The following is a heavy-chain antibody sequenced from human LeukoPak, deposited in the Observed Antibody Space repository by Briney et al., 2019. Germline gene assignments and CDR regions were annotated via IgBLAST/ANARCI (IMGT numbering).Heavy chain of an antibody. Sequence: GGSLRLSCEASGFTFSSYTMTWVRQAPGKGLEWVSDISASGGSTHYADSVKGRFTISRDNSKNTLYLQMNSLRVEDTAVYCCAKLAYSSGWGAFDLWGQGTMVTVPS. D-gene: IGHD6-19*01. CDR2: ISASGGST. V-gene: IGHV3-23*01. J-gene: IGHJ3*01. CDR3: AKLAYSSGWGAFDL. CDR1: GFTFSSYT.